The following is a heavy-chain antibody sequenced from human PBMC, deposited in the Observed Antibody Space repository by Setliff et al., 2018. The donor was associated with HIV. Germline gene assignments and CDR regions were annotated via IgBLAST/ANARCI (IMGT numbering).Heavy chain of an antibody. Sequence: GASVKVSCKASGYTFSTYAMHWVRQAPGQRLEWMGWISAGKGMTKYSKKFQGRVTLTRDTAASTAYMELSSLRSEDTAVYYCARESPDEYFYDYWGQGTLVTVSS. V-gene: IGHV1-3*01. CDR2: ISAGKGMT. D-gene: IGHD3-9*01. CDR1: GYTFSTYA. J-gene: IGHJ4*02. CDR3: ARESPDEYFYDY.